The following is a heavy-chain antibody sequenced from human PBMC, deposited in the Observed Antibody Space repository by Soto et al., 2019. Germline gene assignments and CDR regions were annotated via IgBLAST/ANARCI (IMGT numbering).Heavy chain of an antibody. D-gene: IGHD1-26*01. V-gene: IGHV3-74*01. CDR2: INSDGSST. J-gene: IGHJ2*01. CDR3: ARGGSLNWYFDL. Sequence: EVQLVESGGGLVQPGGSPKLSLSAPGFPFPSFWIARVRQAPGKGLVWVSRINSDGSSTSYADPVKGRFTISRDNAKNTLYLQMNSLRAEDTAVYYCARGGSLNWYFDLWGRGTLVTVSS. CDR1: GFPFPSFW.